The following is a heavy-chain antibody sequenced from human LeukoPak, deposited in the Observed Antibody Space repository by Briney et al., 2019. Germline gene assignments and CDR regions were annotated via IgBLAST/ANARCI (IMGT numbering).Heavy chain of an antibody. V-gene: IGHV4-61*02. CDR3: ARLPNLFWSGYYYYYYMDV. CDR2: IYTSGST. D-gene: IGHD3-3*01. Sequence: NPSQTLSLTCTVSGSSISSGSYYWSWIRQPAGKGLEWIGRIYTSGSTNYNPSLKSRVTISVDTSKNQFSLKLSSVTATDTAVYYCARLPNLFWSGYYYYYYMDVSGKGTTVTVSS. CDR1: GSSISSGSYY. J-gene: IGHJ6*03.